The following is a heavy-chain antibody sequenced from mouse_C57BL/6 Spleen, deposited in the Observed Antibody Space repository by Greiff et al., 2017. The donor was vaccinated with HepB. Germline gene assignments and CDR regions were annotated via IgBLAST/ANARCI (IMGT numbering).Heavy chain of an antibody. J-gene: IGHJ2*01. CDR2: IYPGSGST. CDR3: ARELYGNSFFDY. D-gene: IGHD2-1*01. CDR1: GYTFTSYW. V-gene: IGHV1-55*01. Sequence: VQLQQPGAELVKPGASVKMSCKASGYTFTSYWITWVKQRPGQGLEWIGDIYPGSGSTNYNEKFKSKATLTVDTSSSTAYMQLSSLTSEDSAVYYCARELYGNSFFDYWGQGTTLPVSS.